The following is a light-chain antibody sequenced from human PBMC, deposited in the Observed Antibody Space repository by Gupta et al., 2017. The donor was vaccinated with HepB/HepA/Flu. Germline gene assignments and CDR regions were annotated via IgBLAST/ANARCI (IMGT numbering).Light chain of an antibody. CDR2: DVN. J-gene: IGLJ3*02. CDR3: HSYDSSNHWV. Sequence: FLLTQPHSGPESPGKTVTISCTRSSGSVASNYVQWYPQCPGSARTTGIGDVNQRPSGVPDPFFGSINCAPNDAFTTICGQKAEDEAYYYCHSYDSSNHWVFGGGTKLTVL. CDR1: SGSVASNY. V-gene: IGLV6-57*03.